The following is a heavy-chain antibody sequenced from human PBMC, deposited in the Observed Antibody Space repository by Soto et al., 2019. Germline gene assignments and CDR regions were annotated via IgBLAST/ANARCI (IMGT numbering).Heavy chain of an antibody. CDR2: ISGSGGST. Sequence: HPGGSLGLSCAASGFTFSSYAMSWVRQAPGKGLEWVSAISGSGGSTYYADSVKGRFTISRDNPKNTLYLQMNSLRAEDTAVYYCAKDFKDWLRYFDWYGRGNFDYWGQGTLVTVSS. CDR3: AKDFKDWLRYFDWYGRGNFDY. J-gene: IGHJ4*02. CDR1: GFTFSSYA. V-gene: IGHV3-23*01. D-gene: IGHD3-9*01.